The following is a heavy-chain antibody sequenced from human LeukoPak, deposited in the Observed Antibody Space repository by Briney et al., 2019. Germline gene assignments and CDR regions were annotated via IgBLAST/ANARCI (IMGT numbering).Heavy chain of an antibody. CDR1: GFPFSSAW. Sequence: AGGSLRLSCAASGFPFSSAWMSWVRQAPGQGLEWLGRIKTKTDGGTTDYAAPVKGRFTISRDDSKDTLYLQMNSLKSDDTAVYYCANIFGGNSHRSDYWGQGTLVTVSS. D-gene: IGHD4-23*01. CDR3: ANIFGGNSHRSDY. V-gene: IGHV3-15*01. J-gene: IGHJ4*02. CDR2: IKTKTDGGTT.